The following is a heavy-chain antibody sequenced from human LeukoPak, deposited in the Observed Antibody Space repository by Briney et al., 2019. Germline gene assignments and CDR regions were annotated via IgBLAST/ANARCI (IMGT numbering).Heavy chain of an antibody. CDR1: GYTFTGYY. Sequence: ASVKVSCKASGYTFTGYYMHWVRQAPGQGLEWMGWINPNSGGTNYAQKFQGRVTMTRDTSISTAYMELSRLRSDDTAVYYCALLHYDFWSGYWDEGYFDYWGQGTLVTVSS. J-gene: IGHJ4*02. CDR3: ALLHYDFWSGYWDEGYFDY. D-gene: IGHD3-3*01. V-gene: IGHV1-2*02. CDR2: INPNSGGT.